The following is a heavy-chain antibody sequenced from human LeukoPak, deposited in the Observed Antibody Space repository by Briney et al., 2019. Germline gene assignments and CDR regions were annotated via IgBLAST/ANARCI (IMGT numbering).Heavy chain of an antibody. CDR2: IDHSGGT. CDR1: GTSFSDHF. V-gene: IGHV4-34*01. Sequence: PSETLSLTCAVYGTSFSDHFWSWIRQPPGKGLEWIGEIDHSGGTNYSPSLKNRVSISVDTSKNQFSLNLRSVTAADTAAYYCARHDDFSRAFDIWGQGTMVTVSS. CDR3: ARHDDFSRAFDI. J-gene: IGHJ3*02. D-gene: IGHD4-11*01.